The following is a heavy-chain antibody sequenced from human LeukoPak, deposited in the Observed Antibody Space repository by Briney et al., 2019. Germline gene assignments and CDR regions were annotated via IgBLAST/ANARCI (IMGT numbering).Heavy chain of an antibody. CDR1: GYTFTTYD. CDR3: ARFLTGPLTIDY. J-gene: IGHJ4*02. V-gene: IGHV1-18*01. D-gene: IGHD3-9*01. CDR2: ISAYNGNT. Sequence: ASVKVSCKASGYTFTTYDINWVRQATGQGLEWMGWISAYNGNTNYAQKLQGRVTMTTDTSTSTAYMELRSLRSDDTAVYYCARFLTGPLTIDYWGQGTLVTVSS.